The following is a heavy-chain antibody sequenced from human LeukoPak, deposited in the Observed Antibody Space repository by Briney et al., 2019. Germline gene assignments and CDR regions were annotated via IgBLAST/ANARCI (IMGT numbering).Heavy chain of an antibody. V-gene: IGHV3-30*18. CDR1: GFTFSSYG. CDR3: AKDGGGSSTSFLGY. CDR2: ISYDGSNK. J-gene: IGHJ4*02. Sequence: GRSLRLSCAASGFTFSSYGMHWVRQAPGKGLEWVAVISYDGSNKYYADSVKGRFTISRDNSKNTLYLQMNSLRAEDTAVYYCAKDGGGSSTSFLGYWGQGTLVTVSS. D-gene: IGHD2-2*01.